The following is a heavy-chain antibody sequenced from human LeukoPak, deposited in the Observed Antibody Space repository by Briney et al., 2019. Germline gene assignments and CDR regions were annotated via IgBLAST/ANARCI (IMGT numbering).Heavy chain of an antibody. D-gene: IGHD3-10*01. CDR1: GYSISSGHY. V-gene: IGHV4-38-2*02. J-gene: IGHJ5*02. CDR2: IYYSGTT. CDR3: ARHFWGSGNWFDP. Sequence: KASETLSLTCTVSGYSISSGHYWGWIRQPPGKGLEWIGSIYYSGTTYYNPSLKSRVTISVDTSKNQSSLEVISVIAADTAVYYCARHFWGSGNWFDPWGQGALVTVSS.